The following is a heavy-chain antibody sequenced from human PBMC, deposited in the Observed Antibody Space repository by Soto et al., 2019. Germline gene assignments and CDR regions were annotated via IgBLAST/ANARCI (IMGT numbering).Heavy chain of an antibody. CDR2: INPTGDT. V-gene: IGHV1-46*01. D-gene: IGHD3-22*01. CDR3: ARDWSRYYDNSGLIWFY. Sequence: ASVKVSFKASGYTFTRHSMHWVRQAPGQGLEWMGMINPTGDTHYAPKFQDRITLTTETSTDTAYMELRSLRLDDTAVYYCARDWSRYYDNSGLIWFYWGQGSLVTVSS. J-gene: IGHJ4*02. CDR1: GYTFTRHS.